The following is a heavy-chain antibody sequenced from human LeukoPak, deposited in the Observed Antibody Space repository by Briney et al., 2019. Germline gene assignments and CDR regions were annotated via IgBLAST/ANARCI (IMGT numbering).Heavy chain of an antibody. J-gene: IGHJ5*02. CDR3: ASLRGYCSSTSCYLLDWFDP. D-gene: IGHD2-2*01. CDR1: GGTFSSYA. Sequence: SVKVSCKASGGTFSSYAISWVRQAPGQGLEWMGGIIPIFGTANYAQKFQGRVTITADESTSTAYMELSSLRSEDTAVYHCASLRGYCSSTSCYLLDWFDPWGQGTLVTVSS. V-gene: IGHV1-69*13. CDR2: IIPIFGTA.